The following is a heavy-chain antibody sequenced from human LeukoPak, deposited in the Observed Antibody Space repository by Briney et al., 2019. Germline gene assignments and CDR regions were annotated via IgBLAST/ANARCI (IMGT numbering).Heavy chain of an antibody. CDR1: GYSSGNYW. D-gene: IGHD6-19*01. CDR2: IYPGDSDT. J-gene: IGHJ4*02. CDR3: ARREGGWYLDY. V-gene: IGHV5-51*01. Sequence: GESLKISCKGSGYSSGNYWIGWVRQMPGKGLEWMGIIYPGDSDTRYGPSFQGQVTISAGKSISTAYLQWSSLKASDSAMYYCARREGGWYLDYWGQGTLVTVSS.